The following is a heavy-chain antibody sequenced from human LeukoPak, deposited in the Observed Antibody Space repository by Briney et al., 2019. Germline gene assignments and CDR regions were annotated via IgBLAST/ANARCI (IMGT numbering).Heavy chain of an antibody. D-gene: IGHD3-22*01. CDR1: GFTFSSYG. V-gene: IGHV3-48*04. CDR3: ARVGSMIGRNFDY. Sequence: PGGSLRLSCAASGFTFSSYGMHWVRQAPGKGLEWVSSISSSGRTIYYADSVKGRFTISRDNAKNSLYLQMNSLRAEDTAVYYCARVGSMIGRNFDYWGQGTLVTVSS. CDR2: ISSSGRTI. J-gene: IGHJ4*02.